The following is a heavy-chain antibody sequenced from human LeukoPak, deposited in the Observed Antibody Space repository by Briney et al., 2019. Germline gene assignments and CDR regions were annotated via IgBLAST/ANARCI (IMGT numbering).Heavy chain of an antibody. CDR1: GFTFSSYA. CDR3: AKDRDRSGSYYIFGY. Sequence: PGGSLRLSCAASGFTFSSYAMSWVRQAPGKGLEWVSAISGSGGSTYYADSVKGRFTISRDNSKNTLYLQMNSLRAEDTAVYYCAKDRDRSGSYYIFGYWGQGTLVTVSS. CDR2: ISGSGGST. V-gene: IGHV3-23*01. J-gene: IGHJ4*02. D-gene: IGHD1-26*01.